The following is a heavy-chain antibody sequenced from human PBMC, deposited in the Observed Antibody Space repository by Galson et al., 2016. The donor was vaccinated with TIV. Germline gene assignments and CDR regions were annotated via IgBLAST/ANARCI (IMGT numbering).Heavy chain of an antibody. CDR1: GYSFNKYW. J-gene: IGHJ4*02. CDR3: ARHAWEVAVSSPLYQ. D-gene: IGHD6-19*01. Sequence: QSGAEVKKPGESLKISCKGSGYSFNKYWIGWVRQMPGKGLEWMGIIYPGDSDTRYSPSFQGQVTISADKSISTAYLQWSSLKAADTAIYYCARHAWEVAVSSPLYQWGQGTLVTVSS. V-gene: IGHV5-51*01. CDR2: IYPGDSDT.